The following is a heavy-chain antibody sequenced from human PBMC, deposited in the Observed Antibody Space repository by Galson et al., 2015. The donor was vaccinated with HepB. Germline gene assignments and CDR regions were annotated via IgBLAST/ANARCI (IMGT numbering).Heavy chain of an antibody. CDR3: ARDSIAGIDK. CDR2: VYHRGNT. CDR1: SGSINSDY. D-gene: IGHD6-13*01. V-gene: IGHV4-59*01. J-gene: IGHJ4*02. Sequence: ETLSLTCAISSGSINSDYWTWIRQPPGKGLEWIGYVYHRGNTNYNPSLKSRVTISIDTSKNQFFLRLSSVTAADTAVYYCARDSIAGIDKWGQGTLVTVSS.